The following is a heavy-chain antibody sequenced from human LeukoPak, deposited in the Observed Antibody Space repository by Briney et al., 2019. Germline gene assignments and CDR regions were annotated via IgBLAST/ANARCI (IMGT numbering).Heavy chain of an antibody. CDR3: ARAGWLLPGYYYYGMDV. J-gene: IGHJ6*02. D-gene: IGHD3-22*01. CDR2: VNPNSGNT. CDR1: GGTFSSYA. V-gene: IGHV1-8*02. Sequence: ASVKVSCKASGGTFSSYAISWVRQATGQGLEWMGWVNPNSGNTGYAQKFQGRVTMTRNTSISTAYMELSSLRSEDTAVYYCARAGWLLPGYYYYGMDVWGQGTTVTVSS.